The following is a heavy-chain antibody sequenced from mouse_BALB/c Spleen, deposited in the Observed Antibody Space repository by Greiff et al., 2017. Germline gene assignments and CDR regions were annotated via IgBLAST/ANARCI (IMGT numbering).Heavy chain of an antibody. CDR3: ARNGYYLFDY. V-gene: IGHV1-7*01. Sequence: QVQLQQSGAELAKPGASVKMSCKASGYTFTSYWMHWVKQRPGQGLEWIGYINPSTGYTEYNQKFKDKATLTADKSASTAYMQLSSLTSEDSAVYYCARNGYYLFDYGGQGTTLTVSS. CDR2: INPSTGYT. CDR1: GYTFTSYW. D-gene: IGHD2-3*01. J-gene: IGHJ2*01.